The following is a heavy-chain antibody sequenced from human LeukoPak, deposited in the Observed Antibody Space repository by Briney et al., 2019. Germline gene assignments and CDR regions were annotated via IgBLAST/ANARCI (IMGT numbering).Heavy chain of an antibody. D-gene: IGHD2-15*01. CDR2: IWYDGSNK. CDR1: GFTFSSYG. CDR3: AKDPLVVITYYFDY. V-gene: IGHV3-33*06. Sequence: GGSLRLSCAASGFTFSSYGMHWVRQAPGKGLEWVAVIWYDGSNKYYADSVKGRFTISRDNSKNTLYLQMNSLRAEDTAVYYCAKDPLVVITYYFDYWGQGTLVTVSS. J-gene: IGHJ4*02.